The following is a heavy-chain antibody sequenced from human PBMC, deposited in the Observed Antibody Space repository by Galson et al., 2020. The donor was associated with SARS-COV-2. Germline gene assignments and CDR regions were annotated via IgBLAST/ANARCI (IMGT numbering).Heavy chain of an antibody. CDR3: AREKYYYDSSGYYHSYYFDY. D-gene: IGHD3-22*01. J-gene: IGHJ4*02. V-gene: IGHV4-59*01. Sequence: SETLSLTCTVSGGSISSYYWSWIRQPPAKGLQWIGYIYYRRSTNYNPPLKSRVTIPVDTSKNQLSLKLSSVTAADTAVYYCAREKYYYDSSGYYHSYYFDYWGQGTRVTVSS. CDR1: GGSISSYY. CDR2: IYYRRST.